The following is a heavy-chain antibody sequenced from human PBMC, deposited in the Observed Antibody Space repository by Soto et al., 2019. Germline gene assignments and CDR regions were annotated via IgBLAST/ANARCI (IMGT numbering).Heavy chain of an antibody. V-gene: IGHV4-59*11. J-gene: IGHJ3*02. CDR1: GGSLSSHY. CDR3: ATAKRALWEAIRNSAFDI. CDR2: VYYGGSP. Sequence: QVQLQQSGPGLVKPSETLSLTCTVTGGSLSSHYWNWIRQSPGKGLEWIGDVYYGGSPNYNPSLKSRVTISVDTSKNQVSLKLRSVTAADTAMYFCATAKRALWEAIRNSAFDIWGQGTMVTVSS. D-gene: IGHD1-7*01.